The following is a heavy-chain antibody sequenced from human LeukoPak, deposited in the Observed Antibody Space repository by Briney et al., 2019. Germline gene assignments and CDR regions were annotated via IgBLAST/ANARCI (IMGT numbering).Heavy chain of an antibody. CDR1: GFTVSNNY. D-gene: IGHD5-12*01. CDR2: IYSGGST. CDR3: ARDPRGYSGYDYY. V-gene: IGHV3-53*01. J-gene: IGHJ4*02. Sequence: PGGSLRLSCAASGFTVSNNYMSWVRQAPGKGLEWVSVIYSGGSTYYADSVKGRFTISRDNSKNTLYLQMNGLRAEDTAVYYCARDPRGYSGYDYYWGQGTLVTVSS.